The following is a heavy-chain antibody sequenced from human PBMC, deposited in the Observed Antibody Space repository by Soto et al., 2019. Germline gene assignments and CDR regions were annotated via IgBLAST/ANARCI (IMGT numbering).Heavy chain of an antibody. Sequence: PGGSLRLSSTASGFTCITYAMGWVRQATGKGLEWVSSISGTLSTYYADSVKGQFTISRDNSKNTLYLQINSLRPDDTAVYFCAKGYSTGWSEGYFDYWGQGALVTVSS. V-gene: IGHV3-23*01. D-gene: IGHD6-19*01. CDR3: AKGYSTGWSEGYFDY. CDR2: ISGTLST. J-gene: IGHJ4*02. CDR1: GFTCITYA.